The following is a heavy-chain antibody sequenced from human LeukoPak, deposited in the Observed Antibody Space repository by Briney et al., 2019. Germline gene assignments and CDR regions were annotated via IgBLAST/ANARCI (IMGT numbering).Heavy chain of an antibody. D-gene: IGHD6-13*01. CDR2: VDGGGGGT. CDR1: GFTFSSYA. J-gene: IGHJ4*02. Sequence: PGGSLRLSCAASGFTFSSYAMTWVRQAPGRGLEWVSSVDGGGGGTYYADSVEGRFTISRDNSKDTLYLQMNGLRAEDTAVYFCAKQSAGSAAWYSLHYDFWGQGTLVTVSS. V-gene: IGHV3-23*01. CDR3: AKQSAGSAAWYSLHYDF.